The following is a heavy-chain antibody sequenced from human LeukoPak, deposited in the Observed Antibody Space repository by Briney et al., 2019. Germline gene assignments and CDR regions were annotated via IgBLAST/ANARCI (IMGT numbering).Heavy chain of an antibody. J-gene: IGHJ6*02. CDR1: GFTFSSYW. V-gene: IGHV3-7*01. D-gene: IGHD6-19*01. Sequence: GGSLRLSCAASGFTFSSYWMSWVRQSPGKGLEWVANINHGGSEKFYVESVEGRFTISRDNAKSSLYLQMNSLRAEDTAVYYCARDRTLAVAGLYYYYGMDVWGQGTTVTVSS. CDR3: ARDRTLAVAGLYYYYGMDV. CDR2: INHGGSEK.